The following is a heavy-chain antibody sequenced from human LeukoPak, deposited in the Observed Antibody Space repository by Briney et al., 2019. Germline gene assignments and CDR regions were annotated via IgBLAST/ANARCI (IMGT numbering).Heavy chain of an antibody. Sequence: SETLSLTCAVYGGSFSGYYWSWIRQPPGKGLEWIGEINHSGSTNYNPSLKSRVTISVDTSKNRFSLKLSSVTAADTAVYYCARAIPYDSSGYYPYFDYWGQGTLVTVSS. CDR3: ARAIPYDSSGYYPYFDY. V-gene: IGHV4-34*01. J-gene: IGHJ4*02. CDR2: INHSGST. D-gene: IGHD3-22*01. CDR1: GGSFSGYY.